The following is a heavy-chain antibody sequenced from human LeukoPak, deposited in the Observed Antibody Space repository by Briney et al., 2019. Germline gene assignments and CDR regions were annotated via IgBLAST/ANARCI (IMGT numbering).Heavy chain of an antibody. CDR1: GYSLTSYW. J-gene: IGHJ6*02. Sequence: GESLKISCKGSGYSLTSYWIGWVRQMPGKGLEWMGIIYPGDSDTRYSPSFQGQVTISADKSISTAYLQWSSLKASDTAMYYCARFSGELVGATTDPYYYYGMDVWGQGTTVTVSS. V-gene: IGHV5-51*01. D-gene: IGHD1-26*01. CDR3: ARFSGELVGATTDPYYYYGMDV. CDR2: IYPGDSDT.